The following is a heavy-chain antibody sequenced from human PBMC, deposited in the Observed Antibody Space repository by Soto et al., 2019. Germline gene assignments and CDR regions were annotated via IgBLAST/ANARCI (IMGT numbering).Heavy chain of an antibody. V-gene: IGHV3-23*01. CDR2: ICGGGGST. Sequence: PGGSLRLSCAASGFTFSSYAMRWVRQAPGKGLEWVSVICGGGGSTYYADSVKGRFTISRDNSKNTLYLQMNSLRAEDTAVYYCAKEVVPYYFDYWGQGTLVTVSS. D-gene: IGHD2-2*01. CDR3: AKEVVPYYFDY. J-gene: IGHJ4*02. CDR1: GFTFSSYA.